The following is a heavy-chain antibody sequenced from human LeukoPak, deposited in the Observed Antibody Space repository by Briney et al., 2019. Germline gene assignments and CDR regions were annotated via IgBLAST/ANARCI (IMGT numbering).Heavy chain of an antibody. CDR1: GYSLSSGYF. D-gene: IGHD6-13*01. V-gene: IGHV4-38-2*02. J-gene: IGHJ4*02. CDR3: ARQPKSAAAAGTFDY. CDR2: IHHSGTT. Sequence: PSETLSLTCTVSGYSLSSGYFWGWIRQPPGKGLEWIENIHHSGTTYFNPSLRSRVTISVDTSKNQFSLKLSSVTAADTAVYYCARQPKSAAAAGTFDYWGQGTLVTVSS.